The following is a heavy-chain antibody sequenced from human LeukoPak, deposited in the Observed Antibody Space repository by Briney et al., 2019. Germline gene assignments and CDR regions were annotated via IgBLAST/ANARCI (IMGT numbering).Heavy chain of an antibody. V-gene: IGHV4-39*01. J-gene: IGHJ4*02. Sequence: SETLSLTCTVSGGPISSSSYYWGWVRQPPGKGLEWIGSIYYSGSTYYNPSLKSRVTISVDTSKNQFSLKLSSVTAADTAVYYCARAPELFYFDYWGQGTLVTVSS. D-gene: IGHD3-10*01. CDR2: IYYSGST. CDR1: GGPISSSSYY. CDR3: ARAPELFYFDY.